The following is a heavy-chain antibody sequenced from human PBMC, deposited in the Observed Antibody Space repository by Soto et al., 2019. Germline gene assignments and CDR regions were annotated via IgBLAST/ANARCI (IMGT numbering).Heavy chain of an antibody. CDR3: ERGLLGFGSTYYFVY. Sequence: QVQLVQSGAEVKKPGASVKVSCKASGYIFTRYYMHWVRQAPGQGLEWMGRINPNGGRTNYTQKFQVRDPMTWYTSTSQIYIGLSSLSSEDTVVYYCERGLLGFGSTYYFVYWGKGTLVTVSS. CDR1: GYIFTRYY. V-gene: IGHV1-46*01. CDR2: INPNGGRT. J-gene: IGHJ4*02. D-gene: IGHD2-2*01.